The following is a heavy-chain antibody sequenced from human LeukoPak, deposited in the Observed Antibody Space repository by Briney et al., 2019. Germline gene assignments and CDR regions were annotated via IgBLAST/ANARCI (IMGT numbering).Heavy chain of an antibody. Sequence: GASVKVSCKASGYIFSTYGISWVRQAPGQGLEWMGCISGYNGNTNYAQKLQGRVTMTTDTSTSPAYMELRSLRSDDTAVYYCARVVGGNYYGSETDDYWGQGTLVTVSS. J-gene: IGHJ4*02. CDR1: GYIFSTYG. CDR3: ARVVGGNYYGSETDDY. CDR2: ISGYNGNT. D-gene: IGHD3-10*01. V-gene: IGHV1-18*01.